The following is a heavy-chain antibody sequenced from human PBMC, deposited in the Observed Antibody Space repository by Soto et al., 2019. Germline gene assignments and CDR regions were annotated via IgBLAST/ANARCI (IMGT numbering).Heavy chain of an antibody. Sequence: SETLSLTCTVSGGSISSGDYYWSWIRQPPGKGLEWIGYIYYSGSTYYNPSLKSRVTISVDTSKNQFSLKLSSVTAADTAVYYCAREVGANYFDYWGQGTLVTVSS. J-gene: IGHJ4*02. CDR3: AREVGANYFDY. CDR2: IYYSGST. D-gene: IGHD3-10*01. CDR1: GGSISSGDYY. V-gene: IGHV4-30-4*01.